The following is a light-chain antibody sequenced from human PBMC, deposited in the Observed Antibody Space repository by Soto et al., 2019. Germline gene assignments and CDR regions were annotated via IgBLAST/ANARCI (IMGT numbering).Light chain of an antibody. Sequence: EIVLTQSPCTLSLSPGERATLSCRASQSVSSSYLAWYQQKPGQAPRLLIYGASNRASGISDRFSGRGSGRDFTLTISRLEPEDFAVYYCQQYGTSALFTFGPGTTVDLK. CDR2: GAS. CDR3: QQYGTSALFT. J-gene: IGKJ3*01. V-gene: IGKV3-20*01. CDR1: QSVSSSY.